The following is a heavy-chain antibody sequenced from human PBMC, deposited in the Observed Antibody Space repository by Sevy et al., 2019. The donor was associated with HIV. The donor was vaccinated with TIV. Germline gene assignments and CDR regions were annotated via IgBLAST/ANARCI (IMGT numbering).Heavy chain of an antibody. J-gene: IGHJ6*02. D-gene: IGHD2-15*01. CDR1: GFTFSNAW. CDR2: IKSKTDGGTT. CDR3: TTDSLSKYCSGGSCYGGDYYGMDV. V-gene: IGHV3-15*01. Sequence: GGSLRLSCAASGFTFSNAWMSWVRQAPGKGLEWVGRIKSKTDGGTTDYAALVKGRFTISRDDSKNTLYLQMNSLKTEDTAVYYCTTDSLSKYCSGGSCYGGDYYGMDVWGQGTTVTVSS.